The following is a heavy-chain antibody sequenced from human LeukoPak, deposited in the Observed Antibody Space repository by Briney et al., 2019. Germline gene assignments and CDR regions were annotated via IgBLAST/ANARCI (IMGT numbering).Heavy chain of an antibody. V-gene: IGHV5-51*01. D-gene: IGHD1-1*01. CDR1: GHSFTSYW. CDR2: IYPGDSDT. CDR3: ARRRFDTTEDYFDY. Sequence: RHGESLKISCKGSGHSFTSYWIVWVRQMPGKGLVWMGIIYPGDSDTRYSPSFQGQITISADKSISTAYLQWSSLKASDTAMYYCARRRFDTTEDYFDYWGQGTLVTVSS. J-gene: IGHJ4*02.